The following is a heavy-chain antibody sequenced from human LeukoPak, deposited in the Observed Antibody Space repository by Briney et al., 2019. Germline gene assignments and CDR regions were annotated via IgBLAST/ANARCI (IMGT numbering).Heavy chain of an antibody. J-gene: IGHJ4*02. CDR2: IRDDGSSE. CDR1: GLTFSIYG. V-gene: IGHV3-30*02. Sequence: PGGSLRLSCAVSGLTFSIYGMHWVRQAPGKGLEWVTFIRDDGSSEHYADSVKGRFTISRDNSKNTLYLQMNSLRAEDTAVYYCARPFSVHFDWDFWGQGTLVTVSS. CDR3: ARPFSVHFDWDF. D-gene: IGHD3-9*01.